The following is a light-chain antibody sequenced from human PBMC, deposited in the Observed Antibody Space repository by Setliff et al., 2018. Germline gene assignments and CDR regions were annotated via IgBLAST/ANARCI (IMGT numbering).Light chain of an antibody. J-gene: IGLJ1*01. CDR2: DVT. V-gene: IGLV2-14*03. CDR3: SSYAGSNNYV. Sequence: QSVLAQPASVSGSPGQSISISCTGTSSDIGGYSSVSWYQQYPGKAPKLIIYDVTERPPGVSSRFSASKSGNTASLTISGLQGEDEGDYYCSSYAGSNNYVFGTGTKVTVL. CDR1: SSDIGGYSS.